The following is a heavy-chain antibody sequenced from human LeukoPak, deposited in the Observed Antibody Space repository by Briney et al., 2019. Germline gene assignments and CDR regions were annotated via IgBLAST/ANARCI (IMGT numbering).Heavy chain of an antibody. CDR2: VHYSGST. J-gene: IGHJ4*02. Sequence: SETLSLTCTVSGGSISTYYWSWIRQPPGKGLEWIGYVHYSGSTSYNSSLKSRVTISVDTSKNQFSLKLSPVTAADTAVYYCARAPYYYGSGIYRFGYFDYWGQGTLVAVSS. V-gene: IGHV4-59*01. D-gene: IGHD3-10*01. CDR1: GGSISTYY. CDR3: ARAPYYYGSGIYRFGYFDY.